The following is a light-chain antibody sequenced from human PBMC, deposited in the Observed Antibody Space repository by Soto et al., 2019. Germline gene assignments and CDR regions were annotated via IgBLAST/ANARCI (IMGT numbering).Light chain of an antibody. CDR1: QSLLHSNGYNY. CDR2: LGS. V-gene: IGKV2-28*01. CDR3: MQGRHTPRT. Sequence: DVVMTQSPLSLPVTPGEPASISCRSSQSLLHSNGYNYLDWYLQKPGQSPQLLFYLGSRRASGVHDRFSVSGAGTDFKLKISRVEAEDVGVYYFMQGRHTPRTFGQGDKLDI. J-gene: IGKJ2*01.